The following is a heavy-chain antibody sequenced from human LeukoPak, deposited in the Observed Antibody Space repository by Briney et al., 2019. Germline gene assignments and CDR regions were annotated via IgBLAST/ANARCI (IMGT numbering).Heavy chain of an antibody. D-gene: IGHD3-3*01. J-gene: IGHJ4*02. V-gene: IGHV3-7*01. CDR1: GFTFSSNW. CDR2: IKQDGSEK. CDR3: ATYYDFWSGYSRSYYFDY. Sequence: GGSLRLSCAASGFTFSSNWMSWVRQAPGKGLEWVANIKQDGSEKNYVDSVKGRFTISRDNAKNSLYLQMNSLRAEDTAVYYCATYYDFWSGYSRSYYFDYWGQGTLVTVSS.